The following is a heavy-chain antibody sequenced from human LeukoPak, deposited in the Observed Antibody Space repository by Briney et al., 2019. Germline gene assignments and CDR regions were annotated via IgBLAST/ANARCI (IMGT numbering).Heavy chain of an antibody. J-gene: IGHJ6*03. CDR1: GGTFSSYA. CDR3: ARGSIAASYMDV. V-gene: IGHV1-69*13. D-gene: IGHD6-6*01. CDR2: IIPVFGTA. Sequence: SVKVSCKASGGTFSSYAISWVRQAPGQGLEWMGGIIPVFGTANYAQKFQGRVTITADESTSTAYMELSSLRSEDTAVYYCARGSIAASYMDVWGKGTTDTVSS.